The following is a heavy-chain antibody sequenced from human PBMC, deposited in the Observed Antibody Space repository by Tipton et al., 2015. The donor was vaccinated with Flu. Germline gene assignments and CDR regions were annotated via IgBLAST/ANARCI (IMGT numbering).Heavy chain of an antibody. J-gene: IGHJ6*02. V-gene: IGHV4-31*03. CDR1: GGSISSGGYY. D-gene: IGHD3-22*01. CDR2: IYYSGST. Sequence: LRLSCTVSGGSISSGGYYWSWIRQHPGKGLEWIGYIYYSGSTYYNPSLKSRVTISVDTSKNQFPLKLSSVTAADTAVYYCARGGSGYPPGGMDVWGQGTSVTVS. CDR3: ARGGSGYPPGGMDV.